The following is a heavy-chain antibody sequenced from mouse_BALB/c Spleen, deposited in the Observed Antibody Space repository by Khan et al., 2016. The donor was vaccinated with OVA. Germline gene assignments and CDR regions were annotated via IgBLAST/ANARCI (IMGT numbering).Heavy chain of an antibody. Sequence: VELVESGPGLVAPSQSLSITCTVAGFSLTTYGVHWVRQPPGNGLAWLGIIWAGGSTNYNSALMSRLTISKDNSKSKVFLKKISLQTDDTAMYYFARGWVISTDSFDYWGQGTPLTVSS. J-gene: IGHJ2*01. CDR3: ARGWVISTDSFDY. V-gene: IGHV2-9*02. D-gene: IGHD2-4*01. CDR1: GFSLTTYG. CDR2: IWAGGST.